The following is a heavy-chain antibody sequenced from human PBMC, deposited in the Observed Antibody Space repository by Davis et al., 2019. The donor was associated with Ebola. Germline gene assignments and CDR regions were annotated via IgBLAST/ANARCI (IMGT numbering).Heavy chain of an antibody. CDR3: ARAPSYRSSKWDWLDP. V-gene: IGHV1-8*01. CDR1: GYTFSSYD. CDR2: MNPNSGNT. D-gene: IGHD1-26*01. Sequence: ASVKVSCKASGYTFSSYDINWVRQATGQGLEWMGWMNPNSGNTGYAQKFQGRVTMTRNTSISTAYMELSSLRFEDTAVYYCARAPSYRSSKWDWLDPWGQGTLVTVSS. J-gene: IGHJ5*02.